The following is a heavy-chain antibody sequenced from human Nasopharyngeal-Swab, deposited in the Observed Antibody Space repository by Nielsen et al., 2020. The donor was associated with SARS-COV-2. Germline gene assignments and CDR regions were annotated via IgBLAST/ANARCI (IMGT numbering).Heavy chain of an antibody. J-gene: IGHJ6*02. Sequence: GESLKISCAASGFTFSNAWMSWVRQAPGKGLEWVGRIKSKTDGGTTDYAAPVKGRFTISRDDSKNTLYLQMNSLRAEDTAVYYCAREFGYSGYDKRYYYYGMDVWGQGTTVTVSS. D-gene: IGHD5-12*01. V-gene: IGHV3-15*01. CDR2: IKSKTDGGTT. CDR1: GFTFSNAW. CDR3: AREFGYSGYDKRYYYYGMDV.